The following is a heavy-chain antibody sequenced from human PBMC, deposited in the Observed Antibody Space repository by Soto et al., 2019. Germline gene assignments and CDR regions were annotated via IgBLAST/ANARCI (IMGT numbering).Heavy chain of an antibody. J-gene: IGHJ6*03. D-gene: IGHD4-17*01. CDR1: GYTFTSYA. Sequence: ASVKVSCKASGYTFTSYAMHWVRQAPGQRLEWMGWINAGNGNTKYSQKFQGRVTITRDTSASTAYMELSSLRSEDTAVYYCARPYGGYYYYYMDVWGKGTTVTVSS. CDR2: INAGNGNT. CDR3: ARPYGGYYYYYMDV. V-gene: IGHV1-3*01.